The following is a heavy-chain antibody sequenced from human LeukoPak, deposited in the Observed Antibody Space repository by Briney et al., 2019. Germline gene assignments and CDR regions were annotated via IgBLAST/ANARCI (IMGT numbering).Heavy chain of an antibody. V-gene: IGHV4-39*07. CDR2: IYYSGST. Sequence: SETLSLTCTVSGGSISSTNYYWGWIRQPPGKGLEWIGNIYYSGSTYHNPSLRSRVTISVDTSKNQFSLKLSSVTAADTAVYYCASYDSGKKYYFDYWGQGTLVTVSS. CDR3: ASYDSGKKYYFDY. J-gene: IGHJ4*02. CDR1: GGSISSTNYY. D-gene: IGHD3-3*01.